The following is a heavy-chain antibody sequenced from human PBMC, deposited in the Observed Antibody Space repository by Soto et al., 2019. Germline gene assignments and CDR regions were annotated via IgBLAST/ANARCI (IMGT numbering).Heavy chain of an antibody. V-gene: IGHV1-69*02. CDR1: GGAFSSYT. J-gene: IGHJ6*02. D-gene: IGHD3-22*01. Sequence: SVKVSCKASGGAFSSYTISWVRQAPGQGLEWMGRIIPILGIANYAQKFQGRVTITADKSTSTAYMELSSLRSEDTAVYYCASLMSGDSSGYYYAKSGMDVWG. CDR2: IIPILGIA. CDR3: ASLMSGDSSGYYYAKSGMDV.